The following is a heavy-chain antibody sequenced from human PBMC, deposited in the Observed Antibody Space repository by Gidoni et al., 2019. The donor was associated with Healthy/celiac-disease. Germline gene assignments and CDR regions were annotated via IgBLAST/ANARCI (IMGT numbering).Heavy chain of an antibody. CDR3: VKGSPVWIAAAGTLDY. D-gene: IGHD6-13*01. V-gene: IGHV3-64D*06. J-gene: IGHJ4*02. CDR1: GFTFSSSA. CDR2: ISSNGGST. Sequence: EVQLVESGGGLVQPGGSLRLSCSASGFTFSSSAMHWVRQAPGKGLEYVSAISSNGGSTYYADSVKGRFTISRDNSKNTLYLQMSSLRAEDTAVYYCVKGSPVWIAAAGTLDYWGQGTLVTVSS.